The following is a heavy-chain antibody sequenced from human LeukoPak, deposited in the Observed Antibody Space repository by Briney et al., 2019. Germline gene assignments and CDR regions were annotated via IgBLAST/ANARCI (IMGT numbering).Heavy chain of an antibody. Sequence: PGGSLRLSCAASGFTFSHYAMHWVRQAPGKGLEWVAFIRYDGNNKNYADFVKGRFTISRDNSKNTLYLQMNSLRAEDTAVYYCARGTLLAKIVDIVAIPPDYYYMDVWGKGTTVTISS. CDR2: IRYDGNNK. CDR3: ARGTLLAKIVDIVAIPPDYYYMDV. CDR1: GFTFSHYA. D-gene: IGHD5-12*01. J-gene: IGHJ6*03. V-gene: IGHV3-30*02.